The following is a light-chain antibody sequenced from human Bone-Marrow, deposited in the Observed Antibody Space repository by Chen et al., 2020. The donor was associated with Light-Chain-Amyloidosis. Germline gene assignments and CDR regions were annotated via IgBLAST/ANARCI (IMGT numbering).Light chain of an antibody. V-gene: IGLV2-14*01. J-gene: IGLJ1*01. Sequence: QSALTQPASVSGSPGQSITISCTGTSSHVGGDNHVSWYQQHPDKAPKLMIYEVTNRPSWVPDRFSGSKSDNTASLTISGLQTEDEADYVCSSYTITNTLVFGSGTRVTVL. CDR1: SSHVGGDNH. CDR3: SSYTITNTLV. CDR2: EVT.